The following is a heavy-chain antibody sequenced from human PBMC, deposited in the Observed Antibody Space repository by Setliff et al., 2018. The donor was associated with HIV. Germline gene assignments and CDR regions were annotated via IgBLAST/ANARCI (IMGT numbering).Heavy chain of an antibody. CDR1: GFIFSDYW. J-gene: IGHJ4*02. Sequence: PGGSLRLSCVTSGFIFSDYWMTWVRQPPGGGLEWVASIKEDGSEKYSLDSVKGRFTISRDNSKNMLYLQMNSLRADDTAVYYCANMQWASNAWYSFDYWGQGALVTVSS. CDR2: IKEDGSEK. CDR3: ANMQWASNAWYSFDY. V-gene: IGHV3-7*03. D-gene: IGHD6-19*01.